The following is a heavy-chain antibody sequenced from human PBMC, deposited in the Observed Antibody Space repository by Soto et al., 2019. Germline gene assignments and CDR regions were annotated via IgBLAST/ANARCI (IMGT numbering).Heavy chain of an antibody. CDR2: INPNSGGT. CDR3: ASRGEYYYDSSGTYDARDFDY. V-gene: IGHV1-2*02. J-gene: IGHJ4*02. CDR1: GYTLTGYY. D-gene: IGHD3-22*01. Sequence: GASVKVSCKASGYTLTGYYMHWVRQAPGQWLEWMGWINPNSGGTNYAQKFQGRVTMTRDTSISTAYMELSRLRSDDTAVYYCASRGEYYYDSSGTYDARDFDYWGQGTLVTVSS.